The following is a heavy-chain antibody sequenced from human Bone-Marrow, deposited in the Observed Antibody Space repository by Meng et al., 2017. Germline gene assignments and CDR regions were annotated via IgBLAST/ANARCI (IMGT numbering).Heavy chain of an antibody. CDR3: ARDRTQPRHLETNDGFDF. D-gene: IGHD1-1*01. J-gene: IGHJ3*01. V-gene: IGHV3-48*03. CDR1: GFTFETYE. Sequence: LKISCLASGFTFETYEMNWVRQAPGKGLEWVAYISNSGRTIYYTGSVKGRFTISRDNARNSLYLQMNNLRAEDTAVYSCARDRTQPRHLETNDGFDFWGQGTMVTGSS. CDR2: ISNSGRTI.